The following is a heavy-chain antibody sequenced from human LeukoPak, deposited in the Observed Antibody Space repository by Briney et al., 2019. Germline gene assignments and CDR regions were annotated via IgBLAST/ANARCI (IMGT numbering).Heavy chain of an antibody. CDR3: AKSYYERSSSTRHVDY. J-gene: IGHJ4*02. Sequence: GGSLRLSCAASGFTFSSYAMSWVRQAPGKGLEWVSAISGSDGNTYHADSVKGRFSISRDNSKNTLYLQMNSLRAEDTAVYYCAKSYYERSSSTRHVDYWGQGTLVIVSS. D-gene: IGHD3-22*01. CDR1: GFTFSSYA. CDR2: ISGSDGNT. V-gene: IGHV3-23*01.